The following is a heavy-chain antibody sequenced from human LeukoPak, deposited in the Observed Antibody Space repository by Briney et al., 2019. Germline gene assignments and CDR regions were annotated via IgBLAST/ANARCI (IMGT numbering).Heavy chain of an antibody. V-gene: IGHV3-7*01. CDR3: AREKGYCSSTSCYMRGGNFDY. J-gene: IGHJ4*02. CDR2: IKQDGCEK. Sequence: PGGSLRLSCAASGFTFSSYWMSWVRQAPGKGLEWVANIKQDGCEKYYVDSVKGRFTISRDNAKNSLYLQMNSLRAEDTAVYYCAREKGYCSSTSCYMRGGNFDYWGQGTLVTVSS. CDR1: GFTFSSYW. D-gene: IGHD2-2*02.